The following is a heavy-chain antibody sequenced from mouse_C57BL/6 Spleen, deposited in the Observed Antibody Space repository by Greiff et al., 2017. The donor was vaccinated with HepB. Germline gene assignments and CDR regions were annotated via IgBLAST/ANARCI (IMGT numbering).Heavy chain of an antibody. D-gene: IGHD1-1*01. CDR2: ISSGGSYT. V-gene: IGHV5-6*01. CDR3: ARLITTVGDY. CDR1: GFTFSSYG. J-gene: IGHJ2*01. Sequence: EVQLVESGGDLVKPGGSLKLSCAASGFTFSSYGMSWVRQTPDKRLEWVATISSGGSYTYYPDSVKGRFTISRDNAKNTLYLQMSSLKSEDTAMYYCARLITTVGDYWGQGTTLTVSS.